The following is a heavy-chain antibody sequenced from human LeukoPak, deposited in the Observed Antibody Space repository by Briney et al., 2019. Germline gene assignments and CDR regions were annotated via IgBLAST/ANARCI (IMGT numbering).Heavy chain of an antibody. J-gene: IGHJ6*02. Sequence: SETLSLTCTVSGGSISSGGYYWSWIRQYPGKGLEWIGYIYYSGSTYYNPSLKSRVTISVDTSKNQFSLELSSVTAADTAVYYCARAPIGLTQSGYPYYYYGMDVWGQGTTVTVSS. D-gene: IGHD3-3*01. V-gene: IGHV4-31*03. CDR2: IYYSGST. CDR1: GGSISSGGYY. CDR3: ARAPIGLTQSGYPYYYYGMDV.